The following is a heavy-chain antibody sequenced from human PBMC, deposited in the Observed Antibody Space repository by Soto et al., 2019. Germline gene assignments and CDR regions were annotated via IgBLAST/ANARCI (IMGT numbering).Heavy chain of an antibody. CDR1: GYTFTSYA. V-gene: IGHV1-3*01. J-gene: IGHJ4*02. Sequence: QVQLVQSGAEMKKPGASVKVSCKASGYTFTSYAMHWVRKAPGQRLEWMGWINAGNGNKKYSQKFQGRVTITRDTSASIAYMELSSLRSEDMAVYYCARDLGGWPDYWGQGTLVTVSS. D-gene: IGHD2-15*01. CDR2: INAGNGNK. CDR3: ARDLGGWPDY.